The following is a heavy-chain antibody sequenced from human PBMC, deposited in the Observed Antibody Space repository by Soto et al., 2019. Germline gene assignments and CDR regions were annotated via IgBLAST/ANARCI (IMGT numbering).Heavy chain of an antibody. CDR2: ISGSGGST. CDR3: AREDYGSGSYYGNNYYYYGMDV. V-gene: IGHV3-23*01. D-gene: IGHD3-10*01. J-gene: IGHJ6*02. CDR1: VFTFSSYA. Sequence: GGSLRLSCAASVFTFSSYAMSWVRQAPGKGLEWVSAISGSGGSTYYADSVKGRFTISRDNSKNTLYLQMNSLRAEDTAVYYCAREDYGSGSYYGNNYYYYGMDVWGQGTTVTVSS.